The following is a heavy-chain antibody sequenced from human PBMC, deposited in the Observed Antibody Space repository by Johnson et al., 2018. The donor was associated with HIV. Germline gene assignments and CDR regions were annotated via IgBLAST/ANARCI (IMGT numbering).Heavy chain of an antibody. Sequence: VQLVESGGGVVQPGGSLRLSCAASGFTFSNYGMHWVRQAPGKGLEWVAFIRYDVGNKYYADSVKGRFTISRDNSKNTLYLQMSSLRDEDTAVYYCAREFGLGTMHAFDIWGQGTMVTVSS. CDR3: AREFGLGTMHAFDI. V-gene: IGHV3-30*02. D-gene: IGHD3/OR15-3a*01. J-gene: IGHJ3*02. CDR2: IRYDVGNK. CDR1: GFTFSNYG.